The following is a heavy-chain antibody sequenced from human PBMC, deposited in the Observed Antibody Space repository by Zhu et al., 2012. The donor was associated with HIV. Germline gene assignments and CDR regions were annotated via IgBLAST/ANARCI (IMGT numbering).Heavy chain of an antibody. V-gene: IGHV4-30-4*01. CDR1: GGSINSGDYY. CDR3: ARLLWFGRGSFDS. CDR2: IFYSGST. J-gene: IGHJ3*01. D-gene: IGHD3-10*01. Sequence: QVQLQESGPGLVKPSQTLSLTCSVSGGSINSGDYYWSWIRQPPGKGLEWIGYIFYSGSTYYNPSLKSRVIISVDTSKNQFSLNLSSVTAADTAVYYCARLLWFGRGSFDSLGPRDNGHRLF.